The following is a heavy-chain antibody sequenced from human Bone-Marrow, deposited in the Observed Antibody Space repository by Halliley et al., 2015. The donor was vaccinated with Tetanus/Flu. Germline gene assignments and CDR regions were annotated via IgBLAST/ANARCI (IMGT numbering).Heavy chain of an antibody. CDR2: IDHSGST. CDR3: ARAVDPTYSYYFDY. Sequence: TLSLTCAVSAGSIDSSTWWTWVRQPPGKGLEWLGEIDHSGSTTFNPSLQSRVTIAVDKSNNLFSVKLNSVTAADTAVYYCARAVDPTYSYYFDYWGQGTLVTVSS. CDR1: AGSIDSSTW. J-gene: IGHJ4*02. V-gene: IGHV4-4*02. D-gene: IGHD3-16*01.